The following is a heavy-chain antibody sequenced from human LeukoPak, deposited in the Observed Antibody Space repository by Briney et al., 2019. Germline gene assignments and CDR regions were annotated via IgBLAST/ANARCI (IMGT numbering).Heavy chain of an antibody. D-gene: IGHD2-2*01. Sequence: ASVKVSCKASGYTFTSYDNNWERQATGQGLEWMGWMNPNSGNTGYAQKFQGRVTMTRNTSISTAYMELSSLRSEETAVYYCVRPLVPAAPGWFDPWGQGTLVTVSS. CDR3: VRPLVPAAPGWFDP. CDR2: MNPNSGNT. V-gene: IGHV1-8*01. CDR1: GYTFTSYD. J-gene: IGHJ5*02.